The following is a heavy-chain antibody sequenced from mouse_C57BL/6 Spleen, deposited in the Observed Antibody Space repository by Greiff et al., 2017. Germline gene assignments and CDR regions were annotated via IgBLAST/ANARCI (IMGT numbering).Heavy chain of an antibody. CDR2: IDPSDSYT. J-gene: IGHJ2*01. Sequence: VQLQQPGAELVMPGASVKMSCKASGYTFTSYWMHWVKQRPGQGLEWIGEIDPSDSYTNYNQKFKGKSTLTVDKSSSTAYMQLSSLTAEYSAVYYCARHGIYDCDVYYFDYWGQGTTLTVSS. V-gene: IGHV1-69*01. CDR1: GYTFTSYW. D-gene: IGHD2-4*01. CDR3: ARHGIYDCDVYYFDY.